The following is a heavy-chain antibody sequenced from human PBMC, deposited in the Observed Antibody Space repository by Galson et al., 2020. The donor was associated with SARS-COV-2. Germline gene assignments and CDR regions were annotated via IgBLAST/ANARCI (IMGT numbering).Heavy chain of an antibody. V-gene: IGHV4-31*03. CDR1: GGAITSGGYY. CDR2: IYYSGST. D-gene: IGHD3-22*01. Sequence: PSETLSLTCTVSGGAITSGGYYWSWIRQHPGKGLEWIGYIYYSGSTDYNPSLKSRVTISVDTSKNQFSLKLTSVTAADTAVYYCARGDSSGYYPSRENVFDIWGQGTMVTVSS. J-gene: IGHJ3*02. CDR3: ARGDSSGYYPSRENVFDI.